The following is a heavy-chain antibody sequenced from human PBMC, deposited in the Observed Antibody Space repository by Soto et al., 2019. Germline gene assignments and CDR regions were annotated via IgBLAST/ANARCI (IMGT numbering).Heavy chain of an antibody. CDR3: ARGQSSDPFDY. D-gene: IGHD6-6*01. J-gene: IGHJ4*02. V-gene: IGHV4-31*03. CDR2: IYYSGST. Sequence: QVQLQESGPGLVKPSQTLSLTCTVSGGSISSGGYYWSWIRQHPGKGLEWIGYIYYSGSTYYNPSLKSRVTISVDTSKNPFSLKLSSVTAADTAVYSCARGQSSDPFDYWGQGTLVTVSS. CDR1: GGSISSGGYY.